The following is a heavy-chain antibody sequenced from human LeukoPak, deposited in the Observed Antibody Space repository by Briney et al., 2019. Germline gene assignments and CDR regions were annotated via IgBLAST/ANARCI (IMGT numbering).Heavy chain of an antibody. V-gene: IGHV3-23*01. Sequence: GGSLRLSCAASGFTFSSYAMSWVRQAPGKGLEWVSAISGSGGSTYYADSVKGRFTISRDNSKNTLYLQMNSLRAEDTAVYYCAKDGGRAWELLSYYYFYMDVWGKGTTVNVSS. CDR2: ISGSGGST. D-gene: IGHD1-26*01. CDR3: AKDGGRAWELLSYYYFYMDV. J-gene: IGHJ6*03. CDR1: GFTFSSYA.